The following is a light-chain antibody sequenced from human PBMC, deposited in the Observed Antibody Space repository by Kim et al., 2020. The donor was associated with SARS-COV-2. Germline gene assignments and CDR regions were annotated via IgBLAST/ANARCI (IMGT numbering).Light chain of an antibody. CDR1: QSVSIN. CDR2: GAS. V-gene: IGKV1-39*01. J-gene: IGKJ2*03. CDR3: QQTFSTQYS. Sequence: SAPVGYRVTITCRATQSVSINLNWYQQRPGKAPRLLIYGASTLQSGVPSRFSGSGSGTGFTLTISSLQPEDFAIYYCQQTFSTQYSFGQGTKLEI.